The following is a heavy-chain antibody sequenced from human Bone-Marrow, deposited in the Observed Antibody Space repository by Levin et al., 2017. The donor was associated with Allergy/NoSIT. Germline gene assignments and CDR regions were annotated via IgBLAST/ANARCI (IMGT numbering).Heavy chain of an antibody. CDR1: GFTFDDYA. D-gene: IGHD3-10*01. Sequence: QSGGSLRLSCAASGFTFDDYAMHWVRQAPGKGLEWVSGISWNSGSIGYADSVKGRFTISRDNAKNSLYLQMNSLRAEDTALYYCAKASAPVWFGEYSAFDIWGQGTMVTVSS. CDR2: ISWNSGSI. J-gene: IGHJ3*02. V-gene: IGHV3-9*01. CDR3: AKASAPVWFGEYSAFDI.